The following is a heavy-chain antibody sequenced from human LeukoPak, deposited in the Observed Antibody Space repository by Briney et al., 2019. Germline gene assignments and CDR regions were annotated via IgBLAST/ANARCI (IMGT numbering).Heavy chain of an antibody. D-gene: IGHD5-18*01. Sequence: SETLSLTCAVYGGSFSGYYWSWIRQPPGKGLEWIGEINHSGSTNYNPSLKSRVTISVDTSKNQFSLKLSSVTAADTAVYYCARARGFGYSYEYYFDYWGQGTLVTVSS. V-gene: IGHV4-34*01. J-gene: IGHJ4*02. CDR2: INHSGST. CDR3: ARARGFGYSYEYYFDY. CDR1: GGSFSGYY.